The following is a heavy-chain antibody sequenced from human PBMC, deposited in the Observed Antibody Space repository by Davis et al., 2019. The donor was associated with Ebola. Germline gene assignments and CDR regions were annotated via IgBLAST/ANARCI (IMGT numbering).Heavy chain of an antibody. CDR1: GFTFSSYW. V-gene: IGHV3-7*01. CDR2: IKQDGSEK. CDR3: AKHYHDSSGYYYPGAFDM. Sequence: GESLKISCAASGFTFSSYWMIWVRQAPGKGLEWVANIKQDGSEKYYVDSVKGRFTISRDNAKNSLYLQMNSLRAEDTAVYYCAKHYHDSSGYYYPGAFDMWGQGTMVTVSS. D-gene: IGHD3-22*01. J-gene: IGHJ3*02.